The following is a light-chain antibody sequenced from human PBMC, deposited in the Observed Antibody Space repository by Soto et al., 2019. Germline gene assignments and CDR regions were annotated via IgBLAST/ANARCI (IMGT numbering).Light chain of an antibody. J-gene: IGLJ3*02. V-gene: IGLV2-8*01. Sequence: QSALTQPPSASGSPGQSVTISCTGTSSDVGAYKYVSWYQQYPGKAPKLMIYEVSKRPSGVPDRFSGSKSGNTASLTVSGLHAEDDADYYCTSYGGSNIWVFCGGTKLTVL. CDR3: TSYGGSNIWV. CDR2: EVS. CDR1: SSDVGAYKY.